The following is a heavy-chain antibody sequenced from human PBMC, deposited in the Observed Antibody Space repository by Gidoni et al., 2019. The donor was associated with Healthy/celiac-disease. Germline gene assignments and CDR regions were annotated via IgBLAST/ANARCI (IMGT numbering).Heavy chain of an antibody. CDR3: ARELRGSSPVVDY. CDR2: INSDGSST. CDR1: GFTFSSYW. Sequence: EVQLVESGGGLVQPGWSLRLFCAASGFTFSSYWMHWVRQAPGKGLVWVSRINSDGSSTSYADSVKGRCTISRENAKNTLYLKMNSLRAEDTAVYYCARELRGSSPVVDYWGQGTLVTVSS. D-gene: IGHD1-26*01. J-gene: IGHJ4*02. V-gene: IGHV3-74*01.